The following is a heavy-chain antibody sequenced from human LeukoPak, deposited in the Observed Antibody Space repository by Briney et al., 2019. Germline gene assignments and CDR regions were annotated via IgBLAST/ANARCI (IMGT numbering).Heavy chain of an antibody. CDR2: INHSGST. V-gene: IGHV4-34*01. CDR1: GGSFSGYY. CDR3: ARHMYYDFWSGYSMYWFDP. Sequence: SETLSLTCAVYGGSFSGYYWSWIRQPPGKGLEWIGEINHSGSTYYNPSLKSRVTISVDTSKNQFSLKLSSVTAADTAVYYCARHMYYDFWSGYSMYWFDPWGQGTLVTVSS. D-gene: IGHD3-3*01. J-gene: IGHJ5*02.